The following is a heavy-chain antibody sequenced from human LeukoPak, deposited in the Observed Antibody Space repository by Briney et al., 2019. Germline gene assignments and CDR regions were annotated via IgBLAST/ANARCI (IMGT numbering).Heavy chain of an antibody. Sequence: ASVKVSCRASGYIFTGYYLHWVRQAPGQGLEWMGWINPNSGGTNYVQTFQGRVTMTRDTSISTAYMDLSRLRSDDTAVYYCARQEGRAFDIWGQGTMVTVSS. D-gene: IGHD3-10*01. V-gene: IGHV1-2*02. CDR2: INPNSGGT. CDR3: ARQEGRAFDI. CDR1: GYIFTGYY. J-gene: IGHJ3*02.